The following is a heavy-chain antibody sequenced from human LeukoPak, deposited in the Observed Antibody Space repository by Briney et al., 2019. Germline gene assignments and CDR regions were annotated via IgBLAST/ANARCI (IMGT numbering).Heavy chain of an antibody. D-gene: IGHD2-21*02. V-gene: IGHV3-23*01. Sequence: PGGSLRLSCVGSGLNFNTYDLTWVRQAPGKGLEWVALFGTRHTHIFYADSVEGRFAISRGNSKNTVYLQMNSLRVEDAAVYYCAARLPLYGMDVWGQGTTVTVSS. CDR2: FGTRHTHI. CDR1: GLNFNTYD. CDR3: AARLPLYGMDV. J-gene: IGHJ6*02.